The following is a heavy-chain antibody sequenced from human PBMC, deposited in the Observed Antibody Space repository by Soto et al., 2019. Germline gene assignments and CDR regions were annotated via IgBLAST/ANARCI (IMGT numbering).Heavy chain of an antibody. D-gene: IGHD2-15*01. V-gene: IGHV1-46*01. CDR1: GYIFINYY. Sequence: ASVKVSCKASGYIFINYYMHWVRQAPGQELEGMGRINPNGGSTSYAQKFQGRVTMTSDTSTSTLYMELSSLRSEDTAVYYCAREYCSGGNCYSGSFDPWGQGTLVTVSS. CDR3: AREYCSGGNCYSGSFDP. CDR2: INPNGGST. J-gene: IGHJ5*02.